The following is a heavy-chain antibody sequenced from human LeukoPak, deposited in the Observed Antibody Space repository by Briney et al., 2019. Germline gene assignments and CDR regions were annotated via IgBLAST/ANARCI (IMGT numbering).Heavy chain of an antibody. V-gene: IGHV3-53*01. Sequence: PGGSLRLSCAASGFTVSSNYMSWVRPAPGKGLEWVSVIYSGGSTYYADSVKGRFTISRDNSKNTLYLQMNSLRAEDTAVYYCAREGVVAALDYWGQGTLVTVSS. CDR3: AREGVVAALDY. D-gene: IGHD5-12*01. J-gene: IGHJ4*02. CDR1: GFTVSSNY. CDR2: IYSGGST.